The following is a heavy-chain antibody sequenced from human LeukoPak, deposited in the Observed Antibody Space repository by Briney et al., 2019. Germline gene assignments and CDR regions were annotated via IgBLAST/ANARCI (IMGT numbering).Heavy chain of an antibody. J-gene: IGHJ4*02. V-gene: IGHV1-2*02. Sequence: GASVKVSCKASGYTFTGYYMHWVRQAPGQGLEWMGWINPNTGATNYAQKFQGRVTMTTDTSISTAYMELSRLRSDDTAVYYCVTLLSNAAFDYWGQGTLVTASS. CDR2: INPNTGAT. D-gene: IGHD6-25*01. CDR1: GYTFTGYY. CDR3: VTLLSNAAFDY.